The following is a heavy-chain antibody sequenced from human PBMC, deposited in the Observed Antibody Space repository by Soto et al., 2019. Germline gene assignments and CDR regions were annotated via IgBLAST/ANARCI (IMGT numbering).Heavy chain of an antibody. CDR3: ARETDYGKHGGWFDP. CDR2: ISAYNGNT. D-gene: IGHD4-17*01. CDR1: GYTFTSYG. V-gene: IGHV1-18*01. Sequence: ASVKVSCKASGYTFTSYGISWVRQAPGQGLEWMGWISAYNGNTNYAQKLQGRVTMTTDTSTNTAYMELRSLRSDDTAVYYCARETDYGKHGGWFDPWGQGTLVTVSS. J-gene: IGHJ5*02.